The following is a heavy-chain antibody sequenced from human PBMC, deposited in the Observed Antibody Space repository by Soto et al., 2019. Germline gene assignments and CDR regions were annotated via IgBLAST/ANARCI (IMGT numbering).Heavy chain of an antibody. CDR2: ISAYNGNT. V-gene: IGHV1-18*01. CDR1: GYSFSFYG. Sequence: GASVKVSCKASGYSFSFYGISWVRQAPGQGLEWMGWISAYNGNTNYAQKLQGRVTMTTDTSTSTAYMELRSLRSDDTAVYFCAREPQGGYRFDYWGQGTLVTVSS. J-gene: IGHJ4*02. D-gene: IGHD1-26*01. CDR3: AREPQGGYRFDY.